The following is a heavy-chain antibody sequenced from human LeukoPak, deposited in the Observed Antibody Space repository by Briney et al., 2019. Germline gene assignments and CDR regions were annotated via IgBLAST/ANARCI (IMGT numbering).Heavy chain of an antibody. J-gene: IGHJ4*02. V-gene: IGHV3-48*01. CDR2: ISSSSSTI. D-gene: IGHD6-6*01. CDR3: AKDPTSSSALDH. Sequence: GGSLRLSCAASGFTFSSYSMNWVRQAPGKGLEWVSYISSSSSTIYYADSVKGRFTISRDNAKNSLHLQMNSLRGEDTAVYYCAKDPTSSSALDHWGQGTLVTVSS. CDR1: GFTFSSYS.